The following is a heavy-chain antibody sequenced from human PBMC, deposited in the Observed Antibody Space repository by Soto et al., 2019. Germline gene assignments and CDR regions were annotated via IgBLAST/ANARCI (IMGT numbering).Heavy chain of an antibody. Sequence: QVQLVESGGGVVQPGRSLRLSCAASGFTFSSYGMHWVRQAPGKGLEWVAVISYDGSNKYYADSVKGRFTISRDNSKNTLYLQMNRLRAEDTAVYYCAKETRYFTHGVCPYYFYSGIDVLGQGTTVTVSS. V-gene: IGHV3-30*18. CDR3: AKETRYFTHGVCPYYFYSGIDV. J-gene: IGHJ6*02. CDR2: ISYDGSNK. D-gene: IGHD2-8*01. CDR1: GFTFSSYG.